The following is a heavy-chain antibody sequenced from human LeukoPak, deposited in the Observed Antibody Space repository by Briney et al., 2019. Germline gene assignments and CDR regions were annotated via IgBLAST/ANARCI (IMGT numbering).Heavy chain of an antibody. J-gene: IGHJ6*03. D-gene: IGHD3-10*01. V-gene: IGHV3-20*04. CDR2: INWNGGST. CDR3: ARVRYGSGSYYNYYYYYMDV. Sequence: GGSLRLSCAASGFTFSGYSMNWVRRAPGRGVEWVSGINWNGGSTGYADSVKGRFTISRDNAKNSLYLQMNSLRAEDTAVYYCARVRYGSGSYYNYYYYYMDVWGKGTTVTVSS. CDR1: GFTFSGYS.